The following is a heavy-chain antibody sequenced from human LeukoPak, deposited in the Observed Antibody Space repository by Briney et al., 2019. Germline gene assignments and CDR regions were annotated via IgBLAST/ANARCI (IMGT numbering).Heavy chain of an antibody. CDR2: IIPIFGTA. CDR3: ARDHAGMARTGAFDI. J-gene: IGHJ3*02. V-gene: IGHV1-69*06. D-gene: IGHD5-24*01. CDR1: GGTFSSYA. Sequence: ASVKVSCKASGGTFSSYAISWVRQAPGQGLEWMGGIIPIFGTANYAQKFQGRVTITADKSTSTAYMELSSLRSEDTAVYYCARDHAGMARTGAFDIWGQGTLVTVSS.